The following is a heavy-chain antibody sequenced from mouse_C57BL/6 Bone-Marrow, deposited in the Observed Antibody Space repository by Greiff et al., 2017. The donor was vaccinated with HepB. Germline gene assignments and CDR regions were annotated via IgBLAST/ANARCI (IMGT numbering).Heavy chain of an antibody. V-gene: IGHV1-61*01. J-gene: IGHJ2*01. D-gene: IGHD4-1*01. CDR3: ASQLTGSFFDY. Sequence: QVQLQQPGAELVRPGSSVKLSCKASGYTFTSYWMDWVKQRPGQGLEWIGNIYPSDSETHYNQNFKDKATLTVDKSSSTAYMQLSSLTSEDSAVYYCASQLTGSFFDYWGQGTTLTVSS. CDR2: IYPSDSET. CDR1: GYTFTSYW.